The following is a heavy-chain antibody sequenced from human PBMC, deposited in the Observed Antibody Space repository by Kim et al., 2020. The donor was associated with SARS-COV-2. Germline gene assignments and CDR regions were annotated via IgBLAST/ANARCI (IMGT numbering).Heavy chain of an antibody. Sequence: GGSLRLSCAASGFTFSSYGMHWVRQAPGKGLEWVAVIWYDGSNKYYADSVKGRFTISRDNSKNTLYLQMNSLRAEDTAVYYCARDFVPPYQLPRYYFDYWGQGTLVTVSS. J-gene: IGHJ4*02. CDR1: GFTFSSYG. CDR3: ARDFVPPYQLPRYYFDY. D-gene: IGHD2-2*01. CDR2: IWYDGSNK. V-gene: IGHV3-33*01.